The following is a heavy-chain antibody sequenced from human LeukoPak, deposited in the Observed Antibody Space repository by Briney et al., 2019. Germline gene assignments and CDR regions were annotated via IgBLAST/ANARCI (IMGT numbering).Heavy chain of an antibody. V-gene: IGHV1-2*02. CDR2: INPNSGGT. CDR1: GYTFTGYY. D-gene: IGHD6-13*01. CDR3: ATDSSSWFWYFDY. Sequence: APVKVSCKASGYTFTGYYMHWVRQAPGQGLEWMGWINPNSGGTNYAQKFQGRVTMTRDTSISTAYMELSRLRSDDTAVYYCATDSSSWFWYFDYWGQGTLVTVSS. J-gene: IGHJ4*02.